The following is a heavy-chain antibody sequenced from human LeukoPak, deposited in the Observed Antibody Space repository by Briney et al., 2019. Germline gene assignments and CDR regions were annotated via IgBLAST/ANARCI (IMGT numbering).Heavy chain of an antibody. V-gene: IGHV3-21*01. CDR3: ARDPTAAAFADY. Sequence: GGSLRLSCAASGFTFSSYSMNWVRQAPGKGLEWVSSISSSSSYIYYADSVKGRFTISRDNAKNSLYLQMNSLRAEDTAVYYCARDPTAAAFADYWGQGTLVTVSS. J-gene: IGHJ4*02. CDR1: GFTFSSYS. D-gene: IGHD2-2*01. CDR2: ISSSSSYI.